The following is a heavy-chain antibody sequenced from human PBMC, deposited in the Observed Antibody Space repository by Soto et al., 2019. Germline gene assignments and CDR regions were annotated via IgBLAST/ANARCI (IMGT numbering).Heavy chain of an antibody. CDR2: IFYSGSTTY. D-gene: IGHD6-19*01. CDR1: GGSISGHY. CDR3: ARVGSSGWSPDY. J-gene: IGHJ4*02. Sequence: QVQLQESGPGLVKPSDTLSLTCTVSGGSISGHYWIWIRQPPGEEMEWIGYIFYSGSTTYNNNPSLKSRVTISVDTSKHQFSLRLSSVIAADTAVYYCARVGSSGWSPDYWGQGTLVTVSS. V-gene: IGHV4-59*11.